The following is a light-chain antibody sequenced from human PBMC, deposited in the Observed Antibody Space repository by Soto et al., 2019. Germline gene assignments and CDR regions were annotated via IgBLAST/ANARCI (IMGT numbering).Light chain of an antibody. CDR3: GTWDSRLSAVV. CDR2: DDN. J-gene: IGLJ2*01. CDR1: SSNIGNNY. Sequence: QSVLTQPPSVSAAPGQTVTISCSGSSSNIGNNYVSWYQQFPGTAPKLLICDDNKRPSGIPDRFSGSKSGTSATLGITGLQTGDEADYYCGTWDSRLSAVVFGGGTQLPVL. V-gene: IGLV1-51*01.